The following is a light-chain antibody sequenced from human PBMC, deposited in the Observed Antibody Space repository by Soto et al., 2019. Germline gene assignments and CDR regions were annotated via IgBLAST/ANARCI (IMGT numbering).Light chain of an antibody. J-gene: IGLJ1*01. Sequence: QSALTQPASVSGSPGQSITISCAGTSSDVGGYTYVSWYQQHPGKAPKLMIYDASNRPSGVSNRFSGSKSGNTASLTISGLQAEDEADYYCTSYTSSSTPYVFGGGTKLTVL. V-gene: IGLV2-14*01. CDR1: SSDVGGYTY. CDR2: DAS. CDR3: TSYTSSSTPYV.